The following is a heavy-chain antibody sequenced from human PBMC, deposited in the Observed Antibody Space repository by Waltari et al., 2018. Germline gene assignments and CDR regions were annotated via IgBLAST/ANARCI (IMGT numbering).Heavy chain of an antibody. CDR1: GVTFSNYA. V-gene: IGHV3-23*01. D-gene: IGHD1-20*01. CDR3: ATPFYNWDDPLHS. J-gene: IGHJ4*02. Sequence: EVQVLESGGDLVKPGGSLRLSCAASGVTFSNYAINWVRLAPGTGLPWVSAITVGDDTYYADSVKGRFTISRDTSKDTVYLQMNGLRADDTAVYYCATPFYNWDDPLHSWGPGTLVTVSS. CDR2: ITVGDDT.